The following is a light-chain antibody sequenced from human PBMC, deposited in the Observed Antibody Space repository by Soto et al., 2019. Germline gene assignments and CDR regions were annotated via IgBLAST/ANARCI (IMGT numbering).Light chain of an antibody. J-gene: IGLJ1*01. CDR3: QSYDSTLSASYV. Sequence: QSVLTQPPSVSGAPGQRVTISCTGSSSNIGAGYDVHWYQQRPGAAPKLLISANINRPSGVPDRFSCSKSGTSASLAITGLQADDEGDYYCQSYDSTLSASYVFGTGTKLTVL. V-gene: IGLV1-40*01. CDR1: SSNIGAGYD. CDR2: ANI.